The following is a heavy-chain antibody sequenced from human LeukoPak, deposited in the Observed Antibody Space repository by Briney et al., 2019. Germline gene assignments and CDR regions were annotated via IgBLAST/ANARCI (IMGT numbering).Heavy chain of an antibody. V-gene: IGHV4-39*01. CDR3: ARGYCSGGSCSPLDY. CDR1: GGSISSSSCY. Sequence: PSETLSLTCTVSGGSISSSSCYWGWIRQPPGKGLEWIGSIYYSGSTYYNPSLKSRVTISVDTSKNQFSLKLSSVTAADTAVYYCARGYCSGGSCSPLDYWGQGTLVTVSS. D-gene: IGHD2-15*01. CDR2: IYYSGST. J-gene: IGHJ4*02.